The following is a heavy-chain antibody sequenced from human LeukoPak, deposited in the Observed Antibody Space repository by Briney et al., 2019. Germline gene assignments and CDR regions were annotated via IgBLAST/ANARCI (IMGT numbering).Heavy chain of an antibody. V-gene: IGHV1-8*02. CDR1: GYTFTSYD. CDR3: ATAQVPSSSTSCCEY. Sequence: GASVKVSCKASGYTFTSYDINWVRQATGQGLEWMGWMNPNSGNTGYAQKFQGRVTMTEDTSTDTAYMELSSLSSEDTAVYYCATAQVPSSSTSCCEYWGQGTLVTVSS. CDR2: MNPNSGNT. J-gene: IGHJ4*02. D-gene: IGHD2-2*01.